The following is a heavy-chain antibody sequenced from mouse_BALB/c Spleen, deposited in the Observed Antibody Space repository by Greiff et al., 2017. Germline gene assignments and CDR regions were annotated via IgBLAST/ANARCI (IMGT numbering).Heavy chain of an antibody. CDR2: IYPGDGDT. J-gene: IGHJ4*01. V-gene: IGHV1-87*01. D-gene: IGHD2-13*01. CDR1: GYTFTSYW. CDR3: ARPYGELGAMDY. Sequence: VQLQQSGAELARPGASVKLSCKASGYTFTSYWMQWVKQRPGQGLEWIGAIYPGDGDTRYTQKFKGKATLTADKSSSTAYMQLSSLASEDSAVYYCARPYGELGAMDYWGQGTSVSVSS.